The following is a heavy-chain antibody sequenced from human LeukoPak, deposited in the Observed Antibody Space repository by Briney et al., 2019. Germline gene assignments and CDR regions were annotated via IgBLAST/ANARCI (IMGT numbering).Heavy chain of an antibody. D-gene: IGHD6-19*01. CDR2: IYPGDPDT. J-gene: IGHJ6*02. CDR3: ARAVGVEGIAVAGSYYYGMDV. CDR1: GYSFTSYW. Sequence: GESLQISCKGSGYSFTSYWIGWVRQMPGKGLEWMGIIYPGDPDTRYSPSFQGQVTISADKSISTAYLQWSSLKASDTAMYYCARAVGVEGIAVAGSYYYGMDVWGQGTTVTVSS. V-gene: IGHV5-51*01.